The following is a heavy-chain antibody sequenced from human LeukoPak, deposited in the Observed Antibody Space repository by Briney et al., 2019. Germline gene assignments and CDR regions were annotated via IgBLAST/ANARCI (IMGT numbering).Heavy chain of an antibody. CDR3: ARVGIQLWYTTNFDY. CDR2: INPNSGGT. Sequence: ASVKVSCKASGYTFTSYYMHWVRQAPGQGLEWMGWINPNSGGTNYAQKFQGRVTMTRDTSISTAYMELSRLRSDDTAVYYCARVGIQLWYTTNFDYWGQGTLVTVSS. J-gene: IGHJ4*02. D-gene: IGHD5-18*01. V-gene: IGHV1-2*02. CDR1: GYTFTSYY.